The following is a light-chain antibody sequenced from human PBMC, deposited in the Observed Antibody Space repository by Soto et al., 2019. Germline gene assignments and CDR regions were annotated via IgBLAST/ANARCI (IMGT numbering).Light chain of an antibody. Sequence: EIVLTQSPATLSLSPGEIVTLSCRASQGVATTLAWYRQQPGQAPRLLIYDTSTRATGIPARFSGSGSGTEFTLTISSLQSEDFAVYYCQQYNNWPITFGQGTRLEIK. CDR1: QGVATT. J-gene: IGKJ5*01. CDR2: DTS. V-gene: IGKV3-15*01. CDR3: QQYNNWPIT.